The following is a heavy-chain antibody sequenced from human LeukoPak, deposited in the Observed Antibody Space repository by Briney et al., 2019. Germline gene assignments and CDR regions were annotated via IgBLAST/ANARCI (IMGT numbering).Heavy chain of an antibody. Sequence: ASVNVSCTASGYTFTSYYMHWVRQAPGQGLEWMGIINPSGGSTSYAQKFQGRVTMTRDTSTSTVYMELSSLRSEDTDVYYCATPDVGSGWGLVYWGQGTLVTVSS. CDR2: INPSGGST. D-gene: IGHD6-19*01. J-gene: IGHJ4*02. CDR3: ATPDVGSGWGLVY. V-gene: IGHV1-46*01. CDR1: GYTFTSYY.